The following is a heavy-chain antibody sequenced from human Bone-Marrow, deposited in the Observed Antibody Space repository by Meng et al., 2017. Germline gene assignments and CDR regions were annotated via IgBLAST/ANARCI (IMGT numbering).Heavy chain of an antibody. J-gene: IGHJ1*01. V-gene: IGHV4-34*01. Sequence: VQLQQWGAGLLKPSETLSLTCVVSGGSFRDYYWSWIRQPPGKGLEWIGEINHSGSTYYNPSLKSRVTISVDTSKNQFSLKLSSVTAADTAVYYCARGPLSAAGTMGYFQHWGQGTLVTVSS. CDR2: INHSGST. CDR3: ARGPLSAAGTMGYFQH. CDR1: GGSFRDYY. D-gene: IGHD6-13*01.